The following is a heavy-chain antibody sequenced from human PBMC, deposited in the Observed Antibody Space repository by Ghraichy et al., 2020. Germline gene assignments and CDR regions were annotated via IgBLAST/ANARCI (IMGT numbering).Heavy chain of an antibody. V-gene: IGHV3-74*01. Sequence: GGSLRLSCAASGFTFSSYYMHWVRQAPGKGLVWVSRIEGNGRSTDYADSVKGRFTISRDNAKNTLFLQMNSLRAEDTAVYYCARESVSAFIKFDSFDVWGQGTMVTVSS. CDR3: ARESVSAFIKFDSFDV. CDR1: GFTFSSYY. J-gene: IGHJ3*01. CDR2: IEGNGRST. D-gene: IGHD2-2*01.